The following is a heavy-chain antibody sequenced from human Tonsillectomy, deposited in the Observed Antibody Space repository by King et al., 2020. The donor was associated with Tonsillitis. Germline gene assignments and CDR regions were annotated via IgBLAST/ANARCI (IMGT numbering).Heavy chain of an antibody. V-gene: IGHV4-38-2*01. J-gene: IGHJ4*02. CDR2: IYHSGST. Sequence: QLQESGPGLVKPSETLSLTRAVSGYSISSGYYWGWIRQPPGKGLEWIGSIYHSGSTYYNPSLKSRVTISVDTSKNQFSLKLSSVTAADTAVYYCARVVGGQQLLYYFDYWGQGTLVTVSS. CDR1: GYSISSGYY. CDR3: ARVVGGQQLLYYFDY. D-gene: IGHD2-2*01.